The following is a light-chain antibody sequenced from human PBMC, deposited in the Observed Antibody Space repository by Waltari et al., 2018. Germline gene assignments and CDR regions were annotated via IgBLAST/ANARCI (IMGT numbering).Light chain of an antibody. J-gene: IGLJ3*02. Sequence: QSVLTQPPSASGTPGQRVPISCSGSRSNLGSNYVHWYQQLPGTAPKLLIYRNNQRPSGVPDRFSGSKSGTSASLAISGLRSEDEADYYCAAWDDSLSGRVFGGGTKVTVL. CDR1: RSNLGSNY. CDR3: AAWDDSLSGRV. V-gene: IGLV1-47*01. CDR2: RNN.